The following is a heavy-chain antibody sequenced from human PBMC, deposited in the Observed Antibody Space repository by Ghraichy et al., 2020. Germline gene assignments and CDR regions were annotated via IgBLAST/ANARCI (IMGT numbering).Heavy chain of an antibody. V-gene: IGHV4-59*01. J-gene: IGHJ4*02. CDR3: ARGQGDY. Sequence: SETLSLTCTVSGGSISSYYWSWIRQPPGKGLEWIGYIYYSGSTNYNPSLKSRVTISVDTSKNQFSLKLSSVTAADTAVYYCARGQGDYWGQGTLVTVSS. CDR2: IYYSGST. CDR1: GGSISSYY.